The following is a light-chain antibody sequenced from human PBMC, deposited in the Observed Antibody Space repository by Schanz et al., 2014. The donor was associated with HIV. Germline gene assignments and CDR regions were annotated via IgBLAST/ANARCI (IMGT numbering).Light chain of an antibody. V-gene: IGLV1-40*01. CDR2: SND. J-gene: IGLJ2*01. CDR1: GSNIGNNY. CDR3: QSYDSSLSGSI. Sequence: QSVLTQPPSVSAAPGQKVTISCSGSGSNIGNNYVSWYQQFPGKAPKLLIYSNDQRPSGVPDRFSGSKSGTSASLAITGLQAEDEADYYCQSYDSSLSGSIFGGGTKVTVL.